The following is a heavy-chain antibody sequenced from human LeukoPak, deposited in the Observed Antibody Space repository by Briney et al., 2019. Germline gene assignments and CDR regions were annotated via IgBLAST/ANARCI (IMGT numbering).Heavy chain of an antibody. CDR2: ISAYNGNT. Sequence: GASVKVSCKASGYTFTSYGISWVRQAPGQGLEWMGWISAYNGNTNYAQKLQGRVTMTTDTSTSTAYMELRSLRSDDTAVYYCARAGPYSESYYPFDYWGQGTLVTVSS. D-gene: IGHD1-26*01. CDR3: ARAGPYSESYYPFDY. V-gene: IGHV1-18*01. CDR1: GYTFTSYG. J-gene: IGHJ4*02.